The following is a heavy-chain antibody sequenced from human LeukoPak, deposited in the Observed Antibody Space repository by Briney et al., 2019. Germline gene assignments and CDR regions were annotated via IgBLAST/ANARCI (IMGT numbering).Heavy chain of an antibody. J-gene: IGHJ5*02. CDR2: IYYSGST. V-gene: IGHV4-39*01. CDR1: GGSISSSSYY. CDR3: ARHPYYYYGSGSYYGWFDP. D-gene: IGHD3-10*01. Sequence: SETLSLTCTVSGGSISSSSYYWGWIRQPPGKGLEWIGSIYYSGSTYYNPSLKSRVTISVDTSKNQFSLKLSSVTAADTAVYYCARHPYYYYGSGSYYGWFDPWSQGTLVTVSS.